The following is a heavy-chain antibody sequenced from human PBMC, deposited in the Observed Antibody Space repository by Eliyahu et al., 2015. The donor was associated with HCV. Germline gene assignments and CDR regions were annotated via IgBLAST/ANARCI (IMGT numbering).Heavy chain of an antibody. CDR2: ISWNSGNV. Sequence: EVQLVESGGGLVQPGTSLRLSCEGSGFXFDDFAMHWVRQIPGKGLEXVSGISWNSGNVGYADSVKGRFIISRDNAKKSLYLEMNSLKPEDTAFYFCAKDIKENYFDSSGFFTNAFDMWGQGTMVTVSS. CDR1: GFXFDDFA. CDR3: AKDIKENYFDSSGFFTNAFDM. J-gene: IGHJ3*02. V-gene: IGHV3-9*01. D-gene: IGHD3-22*01.